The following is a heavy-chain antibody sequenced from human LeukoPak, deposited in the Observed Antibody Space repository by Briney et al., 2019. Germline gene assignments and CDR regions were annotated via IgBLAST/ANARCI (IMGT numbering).Heavy chain of an antibody. CDR2: ISYTGST. V-gene: IGHV4-59*08. D-gene: IGHD2-2*01. CDR1: GGSISNYY. Sequence: SETLSLTCTVSGGSISNYYWSWIRQPPGEGLEWIGYISYTGSTNYNPSLKSRVTISLDTSKSQFSLKVSFVTAADTAVYYCARGVCTSSSCYAGDYGMDVWGQGTTVTVSS. CDR3: ARGVCTSSSCYAGDYGMDV. J-gene: IGHJ6*02.